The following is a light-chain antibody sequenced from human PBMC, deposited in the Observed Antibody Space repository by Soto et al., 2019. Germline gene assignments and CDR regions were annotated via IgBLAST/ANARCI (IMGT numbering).Light chain of an antibody. CDR1: SSDVGSYNL. J-gene: IGLJ3*02. V-gene: IGLV2-23*01. CDR2: EGS. CDR3: CSYAGSSTWV. Sequence: ALTQPASVSGSPGQSITISCTGTSSDVGSYNLVSWYQQHPGKAPKLMIYEGSKRPSGVSNRFSGSKSGDTASLTISGLQAEDEADYYCCSYAGSSTWVFGGGTKLTVL.